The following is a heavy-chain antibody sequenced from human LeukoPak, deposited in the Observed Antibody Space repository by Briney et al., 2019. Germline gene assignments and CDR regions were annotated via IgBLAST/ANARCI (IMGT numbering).Heavy chain of an antibody. J-gene: IGHJ5*02. V-gene: IGHV3-20*04. CDR1: GFTFDDYG. CDR3: ARARFTVRYCSGGSCMYNWFDP. Sequence: GGSLRLSCAASGFTFDDYGMSWVRQAPGKGLEWVSGINWNGGSTGYADSVKGRFTISGDNAKNSLCLQMNSLRAEDTALYYCARARFTVRYCSGGSCMYNWFDPWGQGTLVTVSS. D-gene: IGHD2-15*01. CDR2: INWNGGST.